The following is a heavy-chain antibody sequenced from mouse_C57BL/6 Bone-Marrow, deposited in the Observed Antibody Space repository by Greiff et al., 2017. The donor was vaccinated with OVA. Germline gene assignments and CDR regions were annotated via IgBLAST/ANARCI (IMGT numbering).Heavy chain of an antibody. CDR1: GYTFTDYY. J-gene: IGHJ1*03. V-gene: IGHV1-26*01. CDR2: INPNNGGT. D-gene: IGHD1-1*01. Sequence: VQLKQSGPELVKPGASVKISCKASGYTFTDYYMNWVKQSHGKSLEWIGDINPNNGGTSYNQKFKGKATLTVDKSSSTAYMELRSLTSEDSAVYYCARSMITTVVARYFDVWGTGTTVTVSS. CDR3: ARSMITTVVARYFDV.